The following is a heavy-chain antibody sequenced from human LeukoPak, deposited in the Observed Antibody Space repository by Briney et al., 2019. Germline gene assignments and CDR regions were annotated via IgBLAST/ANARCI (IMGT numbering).Heavy chain of an antibody. CDR1: GGSISSDY. D-gene: IGHD6-19*01. V-gene: IGHV4-59*08. J-gene: IGHJ4*02. CDR3: ARSYSTGWYAMKDS. CDR2: INYSGDT. Sequence: SETLSLTCTVSGGSISSDYWSWIRQPPGKGLEWIAYINYSGDTNFNPSLKSRVTISIDTSKNQFSLKLTSVTAADTAVYYCARSYSTGWYAMKDSWGQGASVTVSS.